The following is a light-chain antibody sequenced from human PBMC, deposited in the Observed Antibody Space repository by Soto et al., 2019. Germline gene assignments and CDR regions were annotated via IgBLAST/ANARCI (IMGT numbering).Light chain of an antibody. Sequence: EIVLTQSPGTLSLSPGERATLSCRASQSVSSYLAWYQQKPGQAPRLLIQGASTRATGIPDRISGSGSGTDFTLTINRLEPEDFAVYYCQQYGSSPPWTFGQGTKVEIK. J-gene: IGKJ1*01. CDR1: QSVSSY. CDR3: QQYGSSPPWT. V-gene: IGKV3-20*01. CDR2: GAS.